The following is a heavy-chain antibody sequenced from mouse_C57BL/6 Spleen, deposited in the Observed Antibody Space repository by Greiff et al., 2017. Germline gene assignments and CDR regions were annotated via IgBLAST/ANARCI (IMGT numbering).Heavy chain of an antibody. CDR1: GYSITSGYY. Sequence: EVQLQESGPGLVKPSQSLSLTCSVTGYSITSGYYWNWIRQFPGNKLEWMGYISYDGSNNYNPSLKNRISITRDTSKNQFFLKLNSVTTEDTATYYCASVYSNYLYFDYWGQGTTLTVSS. J-gene: IGHJ2*01. CDR2: ISYDGSN. V-gene: IGHV3-6*01. CDR3: ASVYSNYLYFDY. D-gene: IGHD2-5*01.